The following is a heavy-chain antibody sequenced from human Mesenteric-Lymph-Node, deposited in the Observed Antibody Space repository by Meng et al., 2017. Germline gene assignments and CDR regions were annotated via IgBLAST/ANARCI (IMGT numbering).Heavy chain of an antibody. CDR1: GGSFSGYY. J-gene: IGHJ4*02. Sequence: SETLSLTCAVYGGSFSGYYWSWIRQPPGKGLEWIGEINHSGSTNYNPSLKSRATISVDTSKNQFSLKLSSVTAADTAVYYCARVRPWMNDYVWGSYRYTRTYYFDYWGQGTLVTVSS. CDR3: ARVRPWMNDYVWGSYRYTRTYYFDY. D-gene: IGHD3-16*02. CDR2: INHSGST. V-gene: IGHV4-34*01.